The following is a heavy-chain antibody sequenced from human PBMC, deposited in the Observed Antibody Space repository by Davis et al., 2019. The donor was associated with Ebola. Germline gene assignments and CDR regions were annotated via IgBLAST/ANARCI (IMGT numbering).Heavy chain of an antibody. CDR2: NFHSGST. CDR3: ARAPPDYCSGGSCYWEVYFDP. Sequence: PSETLSLTCAVSGGSISSSNWWSWVRQPPGKGLEWIGENFHSGSTNYNPSLKSRVTMSVDKSKNQFSLKLSSVTAADTAVYYCARAPPDYCSGGSCYWEVYFDPWGQGTLVTVSS. J-gene: IGHJ5*02. D-gene: IGHD2-15*01. V-gene: IGHV4-4*02. CDR1: GGSISSSNW.